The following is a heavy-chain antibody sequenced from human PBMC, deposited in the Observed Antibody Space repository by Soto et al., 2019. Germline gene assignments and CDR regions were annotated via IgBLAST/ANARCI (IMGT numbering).Heavy chain of an antibody. Sequence: ASVKVSCKASGYTLTCYAIHWVRQAPGQRLEWMGWINAGNGNTKYSQKFQGRVTITRDTSASTAYMELSSLRSEDTAVYYCARAVAVAADFDYWGQGTLVTVSS. D-gene: IGHD6-19*01. V-gene: IGHV1-3*01. CDR2: INAGNGNT. CDR3: ARAVAVAADFDY. J-gene: IGHJ4*02. CDR1: GYTLTCYA.